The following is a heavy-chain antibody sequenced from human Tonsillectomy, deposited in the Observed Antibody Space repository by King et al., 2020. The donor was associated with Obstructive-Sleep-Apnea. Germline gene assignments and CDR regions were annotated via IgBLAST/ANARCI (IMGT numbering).Heavy chain of an antibody. J-gene: IGHJ4*02. D-gene: IGHD3-22*01. Sequence: HVQLVESGGGVVQPGKSLRLSCAASGFTFSSYAMHWVRQAPGKGLEWVALISYDGNKKYYADSVKGRFTISRDNSKNTLYLQMNSLRAEDTAVYYCASPEWDYYDSIDYWGQGTLVTVSS. CDR1: GFTFSSYA. V-gene: IGHV3-30*04. CDR3: ASPEWDYYDSIDY. CDR2: ISYDGNKK.